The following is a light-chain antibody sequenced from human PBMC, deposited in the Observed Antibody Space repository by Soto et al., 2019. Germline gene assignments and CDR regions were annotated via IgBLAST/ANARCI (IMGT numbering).Light chain of an antibody. J-gene: IGKJ5*01. CDR1: QSVSSN. CDR3: QQYDNRPT. CDR2: GAS. Sequence: EIVMTQSPSTLSVSPGERATLSCRASQSVSSNLVWYQQKPGQAPRLLIYGASTKATAIPARFSGRGSGTEFSLTISSLKSEDFAVYYCQQYDNRPTFGQGTRLEIK. V-gene: IGKV3-15*01.